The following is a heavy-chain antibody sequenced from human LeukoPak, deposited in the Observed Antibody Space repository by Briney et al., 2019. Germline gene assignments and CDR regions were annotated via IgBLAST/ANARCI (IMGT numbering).Heavy chain of an antibody. J-gene: IGHJ4*02. D-gene: IGHD3-10*01. CDR3: AREPMVRGVIKYYFDY. CDR2: ISAYNGNT. Sequence: GASVKVSCKASGYTFTSYGISWVRQAPGQGLEWMGWISAYNGNTNYAQKLQGRVTMTTDTSTSTAYMELRSLRSDDTAVYYCAREPMVRGVIKYYFDYWGQGTLVTVSS. V-gene: IGHV1-18*01. CDR1: GYTFTSYG.